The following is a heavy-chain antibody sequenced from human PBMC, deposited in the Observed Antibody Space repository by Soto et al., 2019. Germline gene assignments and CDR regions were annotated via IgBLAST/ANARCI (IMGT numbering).Heavy chain of an antibody. CDR2: ISAYNGNT. J-gene: IGHJ6*02. D-gene: IGHD4-4*01. CDR3: ARLGVTTSVYYYTRDV. Sequence: ASVKVSCKASGFGLINYGFTWVRQAPGQGLEWMGWISAYNGNTIYAQNLQGRLTMTRDTSTSTAYMELRSLRSDDTAVYYCARLGVTTSVYYYTRDVWGQGTTVTVSS. CDR1: GFGLINYG. V-gene: IGHV1-18*04.